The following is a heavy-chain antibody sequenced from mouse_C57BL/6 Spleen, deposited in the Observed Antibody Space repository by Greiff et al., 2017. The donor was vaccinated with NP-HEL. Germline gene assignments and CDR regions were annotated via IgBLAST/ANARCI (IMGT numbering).Heavy chain of an antibody. J-gene: IGHJ4*01. CDR1: GYTFTDYY. D-gene: IGHD1-1*01. Sequence: VQLQQSGPELVKPGASVKISCKASGYTFTDYYMNWVKQSHGKSLEWIGDINPKNGGTSYNQKFKGKATLTVDKSSSTAYMGLRSLTSEDSAVYYCARFDITTVVARMDYWGQGTSVTVSS. CDR3: ARFDITTVVARMDY. V-gene: IGHV1-26*01. CDR2: INPKNGGT.